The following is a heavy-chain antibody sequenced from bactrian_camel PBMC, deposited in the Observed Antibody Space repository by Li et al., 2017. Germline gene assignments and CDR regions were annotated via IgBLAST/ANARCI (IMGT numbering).Heavy chain of an antibody. Sequence: DVQLVESGGGLVQPGGSLRLSCAASGYTGDNYCMAWFRQAPGKGLEWVAATDKNGRYADSVKGRFSISRDNIENVLYLQMNSLEPEDTALYYCATQRSWSTGAYAANYWGQGTQVTVS. D-gene: IGHD6*01. CDR3: ATQRSWSTGAYAANY. CDR2: TDKNGR. J-gene: IGHJ4*01. V-gene: IGHV3S10*01. CDR1: GYTGDNYC.